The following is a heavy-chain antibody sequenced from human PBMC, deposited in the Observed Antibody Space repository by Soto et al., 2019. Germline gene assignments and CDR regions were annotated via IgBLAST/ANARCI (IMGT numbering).Heavy chain of an antibody. CDR3: AKDFELPDGHYYHYGMDV. CDR1: GFDFSSHG. CDR2: ISYEGSHK. Sequence: PGGSLRLSCLASGFDFSSHGMYWVRQAPGRGLEWVALISYEGSHKFYVDSLKGRFTISRDNSKHTLYLHMTSLRPEDTALYYCAKDFELPDGHYYHYGMDVWGQGTTVTVSS. D-gene: IGHD1-7*01. V-gene: IGHV3-30*18. J-gene: IGHJ6*02.